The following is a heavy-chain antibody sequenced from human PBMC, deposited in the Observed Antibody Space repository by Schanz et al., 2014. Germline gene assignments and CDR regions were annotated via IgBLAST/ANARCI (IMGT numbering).Heavy chain of an antibody. CDR2: ISHSGGSK. D-gene: IGHD2-15*01. V-gene: IGHV3-23*01. CDR1: GFTFNSYA. J-gene: IGHJ6*03. Sequence: DVQLLESGGGLVQPGGSLRLSCAASGFTFNSYAMTWVRQAPGKGLEWVSSISHSGGSKYYADSVKGRFTISRDNSKNTLYLQMNSLRAEDTAVYYCAKARRKSNCSGGRCFHYSYYMDVWGKGTTVTVSS. CDR3: AKARRKSNCSGGRCFHYSYYMDV.